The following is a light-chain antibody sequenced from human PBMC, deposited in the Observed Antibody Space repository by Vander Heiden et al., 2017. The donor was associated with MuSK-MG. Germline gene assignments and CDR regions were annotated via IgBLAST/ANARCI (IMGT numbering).Light chain of an antibody. Sequence: SYELTQPPSVSVSPGQTARIPCSGDALPKKYAYWYQQKSRQAPVLVSYDDSKRPSGIPERFSGSSSGTMATFTITGAQVEDAADYYCYSTDSSGNHRVFGGGTKLTVL. CDR1: ALPKKY. J-gene: IGLJ3*02. CDR2: DDS. CDR3: YSTDSSGNHRV. V-gene: IGLV3-10*01.